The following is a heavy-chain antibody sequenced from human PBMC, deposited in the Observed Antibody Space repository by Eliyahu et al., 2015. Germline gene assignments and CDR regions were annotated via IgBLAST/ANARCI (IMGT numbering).Heavy chain of an antibody. Sequence: QLQLQESGPGLVKPSETLSLXCTVSGGSISSSSYXWGWIRXPPGKGLEWIGSIYYSGGTYYNPSLKSRVTISVDTSKNQFSLKLSSVTAADTAVYYCAREPYYYGSGSYSFDYWGQGTLVTVSS. D-gene: IGHD3-10*01. J-gene: IGHJ4*02. CDR1: GGSISSSSYX. CDR2: IYYSGGT. V-gene: IGHV4-39*02. CDR3: AREPYYYGSGSYSFDY.